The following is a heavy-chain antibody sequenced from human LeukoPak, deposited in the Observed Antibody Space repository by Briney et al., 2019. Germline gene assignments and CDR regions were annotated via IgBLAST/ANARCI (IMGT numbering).Heavy chain of an antibody. J-gene: IGHJ4*02. CDR2: FDPEDGET. CDR3: ATGTYYYDSSGYGNQFDY. CDR1: GYTLTELS. V-gene: IGHV1-24*01. Sequence: ASVKVSCKVSGYTLTELSMHWVRQAPGKGLEWMGGFDPEDGETIYAQKFQGRVTMTEDTSTDTAYMELSSLRSEDTAVCYCATGTYYYDSSGYGNQFDYWGQGPLVTVSS. D-gene: IGHD3-22*01.